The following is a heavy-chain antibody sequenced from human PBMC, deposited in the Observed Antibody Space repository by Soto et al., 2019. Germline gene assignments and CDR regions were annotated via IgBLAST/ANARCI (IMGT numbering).Heavy chain of an antibody. J-gene: IGHJ4*02. CDR1: GYSFTDYY. Sequence: ASVKVSCKASGYSFTDYYIHWVRQAPGQGLEWMGWINPNSGGTSYAQRFQGRVTVTRDTSFSTAYMELSSLRSDDTAVYYCARGLPDGNFDFWGQGTLVTVSS. CDR3: ARGLPDGNFDF. V-gene: IGHV1-2*02. CDR2: INPNSGGT.